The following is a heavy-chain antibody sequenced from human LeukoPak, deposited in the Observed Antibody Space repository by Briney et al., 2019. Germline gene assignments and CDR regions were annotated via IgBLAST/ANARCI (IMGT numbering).Heavy chain of an antibody. CDR1: GGSISSYY. D-gene: IGHD3-10*01. Sequence: SETLSLTCTVSGGSISSYYWSWIRQPAGKGLKWIGRIYTSGSTNYNPSLKSRVTMSVDTSKNQFSLKLSSVTAADTAVYYCARGGWFGEFLDYWGQGTLVTVSS. V-gene: IGHV4-4*07. J-gene: IGHJ4*02. CDR3: ARGGWFGEFLDY. CDR2: IYTSGST.